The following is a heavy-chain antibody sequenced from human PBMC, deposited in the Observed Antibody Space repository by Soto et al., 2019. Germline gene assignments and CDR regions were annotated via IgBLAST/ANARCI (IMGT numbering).Heavy chain of an antibody. CDR3: ATGSARIAARTLDY. J-gene: IGHJ4*02. CDR2: ISSSGSTI. CDR1: GFTFSSYE. D-gene: IGHD6-13*01. V-gene: IGHV3-48*03. Sequence: GGSLRLSCAASGFTFSSYEMNWVRQAPGKGLEWVSYISSSGSTIYYADSVKGRFTISRDNAKNSLYLQMNSLRAEDTAVYYCATGSARIAARTLDYWGQGTLVTVSS.